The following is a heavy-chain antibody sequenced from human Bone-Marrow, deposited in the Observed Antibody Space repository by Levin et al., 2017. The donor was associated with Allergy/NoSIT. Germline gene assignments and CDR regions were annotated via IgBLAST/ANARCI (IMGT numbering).Heavy chain of an antibody. J-gene: IGHJ4*02. CDR1: NYSIRSAFH. D-gene: IGHD2-15*01. V-gene: IGHV4-38-2*01. Sequence: SQTLSLPCAVSNYSIRSAFHWGWIRQPPGKGLEWIGSIDQSGNTYYNPSLKSRVTISLDTSKNQFSLRLTSVTAADTAVYYCARTLGYCSGDGCYYYFDQWGQGTLVTVSS. CDR2: IDQSGNT. CDR3: ARTLGYCSGDGCYYYFDQ.